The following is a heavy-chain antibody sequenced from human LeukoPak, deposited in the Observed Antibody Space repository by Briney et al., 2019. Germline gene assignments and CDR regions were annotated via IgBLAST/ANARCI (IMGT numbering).Heavy chain of an antibody. Sequence: QPGGSLRLSCAASGFTLSSYAMSWVRQAPGKGLEWVSAISGSGVSTYYADSVKGPFSISRDNSKNTLYLQMNSVRDEDTAVYYSAKGSIRGNGDYWGQGTLVTVSS. D-gene: IGHD3-10*01. CDR1: GFTLSSYA. CDR2: ISGSGVST. V-gene: IGHV3-23*01. CDR3: AKGSIRGNGDY. J-gene: IGHJ4*02.